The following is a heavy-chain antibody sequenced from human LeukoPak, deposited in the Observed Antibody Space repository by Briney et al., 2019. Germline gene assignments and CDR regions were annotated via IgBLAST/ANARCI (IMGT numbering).Heavy chain of an antibody. J-gene: IGHJ4*02. Sequence: GESLKISCKGSGYSFTRYWISWVRQMPGKGLEWMGRIDPSDSYTNYSPSFEGHVTISADKSISTAYLQWSSLKASDIATYYCARHYGSAGDFDYWGQGTLVTVSS. CDR3: ARHYGSAGDFDY. V-gene: IGHV5-10-1*01. D-gene: IGHD6-13*01. CDR2: IDPSDSYT. CDR1: GYSFTRYW.